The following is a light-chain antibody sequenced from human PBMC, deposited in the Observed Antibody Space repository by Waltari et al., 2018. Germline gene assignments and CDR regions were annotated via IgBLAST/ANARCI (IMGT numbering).Light chain of an antibody. CDR2: GAS. V-gene: IGKV3-20*01. J-gene: IGKJ1*01. Sequence: EIVLTQSPGTLSLSPGERATLSCRASQSVGSSYIAWYQQKPGQAPRLLIYGASSRATGTPDRFSDSGSGTDFTLTISRLEPEDFAVYYCQQYGTSPWTFGQGTKVEIK. CDR3: QQYGTSPWT. CDR1: QSVGSSY.